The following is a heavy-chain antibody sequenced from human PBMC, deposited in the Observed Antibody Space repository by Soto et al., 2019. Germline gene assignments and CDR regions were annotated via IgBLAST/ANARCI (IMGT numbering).Heavy chain of an antibody. CDR3: AKSRGSTPRLGGY. D-gene: IGHD5-12*01. CDR1: GFTFSSYA. V-gene: IGHV3-23*01. J-gene: IGHJ4*02. Sequence: EVQLLESGGGLVQPGGSLRLSCAASGFTFSSYAMSWVRQAPGKGLEWVSAISGSGGSTYYADSVKGRFTIYRDNSKNTLYLQMNSLRAEDTAVYYCAKSRGSTPRLGGYWGQGTLVTVSS. CDR2: ISGSGGST.